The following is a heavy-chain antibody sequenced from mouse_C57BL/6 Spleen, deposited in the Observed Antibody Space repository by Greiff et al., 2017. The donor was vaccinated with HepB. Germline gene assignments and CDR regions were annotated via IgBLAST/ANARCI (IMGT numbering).Heavy chain of an antibody. CDR1: GYTFTGYW. J-gene: IGHJ2*01. CDR2: ILPGSGST. CDR3: ARHPSYYDYDAVDYFDY. Sequence: QVQLQQSGAELMKPGASVKLSCKATGYTFTGYWIEWVKQRPGHGLEWIGEILPGSGSTNYNEKFKGKATFTADTSSNTAYMQLSSLTTEDSAIYYCARHPSYYDYDAVDYFDYWGQGTTLTVSS. D-gene: IGHD2-4*01. V-gene: IGHV1-9*01.